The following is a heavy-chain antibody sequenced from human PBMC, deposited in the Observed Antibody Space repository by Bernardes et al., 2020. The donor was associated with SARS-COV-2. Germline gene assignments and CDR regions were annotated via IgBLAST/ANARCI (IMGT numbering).Heavy chain of an antibody. CDR3: ASELEGYLNAFDI. D-gene: IGHD1-1*01. CDR1: GYTFTGYY. Sequence: AAVQVSCKASGYTFTGYYMHWVRQAPGQGLEWMGWINPTSGGTNYAQKFQGRVTMTRDTSISTAYMELSRLRSDDTAVYYCASELEGYLNAFDIWGQGTMVTVSS. CDR2: INPTSGGT. V-gene: IGHV1-2*02. J-gene: IGHJ3*02.